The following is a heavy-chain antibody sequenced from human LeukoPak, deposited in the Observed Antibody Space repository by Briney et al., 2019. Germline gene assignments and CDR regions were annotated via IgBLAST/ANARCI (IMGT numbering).Heavy chain of an antibody. CDR1: GGSISSGDYY. D-gene: IGHD3-3*01. V-gene: IGHV4-30-4*08. CDR2: IYYSGST. Sequence: PSETLSLTCTVSGGSISSGDYYWRWIRQPPGKGLEWIGYIYYSGSTYYNPSLKSRVTISVDTSKNQFSLKLSSVTAADTAVYYCARESRITIFGVVTYYFDYRGQGTLVTVSS. J-gene: IGHJ4*02. CDR3: ARESRITIFGVVTYYFDY.